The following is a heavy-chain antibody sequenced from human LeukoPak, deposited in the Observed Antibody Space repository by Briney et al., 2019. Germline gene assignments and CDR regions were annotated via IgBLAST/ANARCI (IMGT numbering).Heavy chain of an antibody. Sequence: GRSLRLSCAPSGFTFSSYAMHWVREAPGEGLEWGAVIPYDGSNKYYADSVKGRFTISRDNSKNTLYLQMNSLRAEDTAVYYCARENPRDMEDGVDYWGQGTLVTVSS. CDR3: ARENPRDMEDGVDY. V-gene: IGHV3-30*04. D-gene: IGHD3-9*01. J-gene: IGHJ4*02. CDR2: IPYDGSNK. CDR1: GFTFSSYA.